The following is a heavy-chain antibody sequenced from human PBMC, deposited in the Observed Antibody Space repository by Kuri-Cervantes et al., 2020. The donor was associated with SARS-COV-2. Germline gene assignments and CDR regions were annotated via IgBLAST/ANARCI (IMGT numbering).Heavy chain of an antibody. CDR3: ARDLTATVATGAFDI. CDR1: GYTFTGYY. CDR2: INPNSGGT. Sequence: ASVKVSCKASGYTFTGYYMHWVRQAPGQGLEWMGWINPNSGGTNYAQRFQGRVTMTRDTSISTAYMELSRLRSDDTAVYYCARDLTATVATGAFDIWGQGTMVTVSS. V-gene: IGHV1-2*02. J-gene: IGHJ3*02. D-gene: IGHD4-17*01.